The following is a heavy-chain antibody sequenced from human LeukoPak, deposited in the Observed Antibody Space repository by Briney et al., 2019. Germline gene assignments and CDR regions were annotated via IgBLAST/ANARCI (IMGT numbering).Heavy chain of an antibody. D-gene: IGHD2-15*01. CDR1: GGSISSYY. J-gene: IGHJ6*02. CDR3: ARAPVICSGGSCSYYYGMDV. CDR2: IYYSGST. V-gene: IGHV4-59*01. Sequence: SETLSLTCTVSGGSISSYYWSWIRQPPGKGREWIGYIYYSGSTNYNPSLKSRVTISVDTPKNQSSLKLSSVTAADTAVYYCARAPVICSGGSCSYYYGMDVWGQGTTVTVSS.